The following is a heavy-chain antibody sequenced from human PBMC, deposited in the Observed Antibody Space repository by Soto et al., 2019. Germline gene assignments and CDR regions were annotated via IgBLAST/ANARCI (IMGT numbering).Heavy chain of an antibody. Sequence: QVQLVQSGAEVKKPGASVKVSCKASGYTFTSYGISWVRQAPGQGLEWMGWISAYNGNTNYAQKLQGRVTMTTDTSRGSAYMELWSLSSDGTAVYYCARGGRMARLPWFGDYLTNYFDYWGQGTLVTVSS. CDR3: ARGGRMARLPWFGDYLTNYFDY. CDR1: GYTFTSYG. D-gene: IGHD3-10*01. J-gene: IGHJ4*02. V-gene: IGHV1-18*01. CDR2: ISAYNGNT.